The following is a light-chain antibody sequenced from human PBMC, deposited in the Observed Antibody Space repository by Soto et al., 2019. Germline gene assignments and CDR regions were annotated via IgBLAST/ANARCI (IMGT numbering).Light chain of an antibody. CDR3: QQANSFHIT. V-gene: IGKV1-39*01. Sequence: DITMTQSPASLSASVRDRVTITCRASQEIANFLNWYQQKPGKAPKLLIYAASTLQSGVPSRFSGSGFGTDFPLTVSSLQPEDFAPYYCQQANSFHITSGQGTRLENK. CDR1: QEIANF. CDR2: AAS. J-gene: IGKJ5*01.